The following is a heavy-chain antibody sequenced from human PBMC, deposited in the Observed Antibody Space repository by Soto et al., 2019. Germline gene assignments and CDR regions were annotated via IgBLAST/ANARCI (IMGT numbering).Heavy chain of an antibody. V-gene: IGHV1-46*01. CDR2: INPSGGST. CDR1: GYTFPSYY. CDR3: ARDFVGFRLAARPTRQGY. D-gene: IGHD6-6*01. Sequence: ASEEVSCKASGYTFPSYYMHWLRQAPGQGLEGMGIINPSGGSTSYAQKFQGRVTMTRDTSTSTVYMELSSLRSEDTAVYSCARDFVGFRLAARPTRQGYWGQGTLVTVSS. J-gene: IGHJ4*02.